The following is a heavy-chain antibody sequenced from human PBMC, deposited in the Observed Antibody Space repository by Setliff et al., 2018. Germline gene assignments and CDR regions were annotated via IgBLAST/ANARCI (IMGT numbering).Heavy chain of an antibody. CDR3: ATSTITTYYFDY. Sequence: PGGSLRLSCATSGFTFRDYSLVWVRQAPGKGLEWVAGINNGGVSADYTDSVKGRFTISRDNSRNTLYLQMKSLRAEDTAIYYCATSTITTYYFDYWGHGTLVTVSS. V-gene: IGHV3-23*01. CDR1: GFTFRDYS. D-gene: IGHD4-4*01. J-gene: IGHJ4*01. CDR2: INNGGVSA.